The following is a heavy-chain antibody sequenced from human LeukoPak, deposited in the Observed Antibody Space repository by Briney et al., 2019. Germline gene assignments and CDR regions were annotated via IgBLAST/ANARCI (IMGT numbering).Heavy chain of an antibody. CDR1: GFTFSSYA. CDR2: ISGGSGST. V-gene: IGHV3-23*01. CDR3: AKHRFESGGYHSTD. J-gene: IGHJ4*02. D-gene: IGHD3-22*01. Sequence: GGSLRLSCAASGFTFSSYAVSWVRQAPGKGLAWVSTISGGSGSTYCADSVKGRFTISRDNSKNALYLQMNSLRDEDTAVYYCAKHRFESGGYHSTDWGQGTLVTVSS.